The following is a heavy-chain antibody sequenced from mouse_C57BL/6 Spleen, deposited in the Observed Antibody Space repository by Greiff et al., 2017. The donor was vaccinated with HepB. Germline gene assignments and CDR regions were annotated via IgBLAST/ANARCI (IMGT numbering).Heavy chain of an antibody. CDR2: INPGSGGT. D-gene: IGHD3-2*02. Sequence: VQLQQSGAELVRPGTSVKVSCKASGYAFTNYLIEWVKQRPGQGLEWIGVINPGSGGTNYNEKFKGKATLTADKSSSTAYMQLSSLTSEDSAVYFCARPAQARGYFDVWGTGTTVTVSS. J-gene: IGHJ1*03. CDR3: ARPAQARGYFDV. V-gene: IGHV1-54*01. CDR1: GYAFTNYL.